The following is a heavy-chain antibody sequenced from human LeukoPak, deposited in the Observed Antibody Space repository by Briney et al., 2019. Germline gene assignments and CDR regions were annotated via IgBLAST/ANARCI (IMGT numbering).Heavy chain of an antibody. CDR1: GGSISSRSYY. CDR3: ARHLLPFGGVNPFDY. Sequence: PSETLSLTCTVSGGSISSRSYYWGWIRQPPGKGLEWIGSIYYSGSTYYNPSLKSRVTISVDTSKNQFSLKLSSVTAADTAVYYCARHLLPFGGVNPFDYWGQGTLVTVSS. V-gene: IGHV4-39*01. D-gene: IGHD3-16*01. CDR2: IYYSGST. J-gene: IGHJ4*02.